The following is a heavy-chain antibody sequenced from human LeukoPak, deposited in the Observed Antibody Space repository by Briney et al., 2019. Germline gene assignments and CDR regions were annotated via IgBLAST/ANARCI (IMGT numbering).Heavy chain of an antibody. CDR1: GFTFSSYA. Sequence: AASLRLSCAASGFTFSSYAMSWVRQAPGKGLEWVSAISGSGGSTYYADSVKGRFTTSRDNSKNTLYLQMNSLRAEDTAVYYCAKDQVVGKTLGGVWFGVYYFDYWGQGTLVTVSS. J-gene: IGHJ4*02. V-gene: IGHV3-23*01. D-gene: IGHD3-10*01. CDR3: AKDQVVGKTLGGVWFGVYYFDY. CDR2: ISGSGGST.